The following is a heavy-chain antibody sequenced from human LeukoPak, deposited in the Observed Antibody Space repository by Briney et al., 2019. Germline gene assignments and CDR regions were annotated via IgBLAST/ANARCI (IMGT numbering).Heavy chain of an antibody. CDR2: IYWNDDK. D-gene: IGHD1-26*01. CDR1: GFSLSTIGVG. CDR3: AGGIVRDQGTDAFDI. V-gene: IGHV2-5*01. Sequence: ESGPTLVKPTQTLTLTCTFSGFSLSTIGVGVGWIRQPPGKALEWLALIYWNDDKRYSPSLKSRLTITKDTSKNQVVLTMTNMDPVDTATYYCAGGIVRDQGTDAFDIWGQGTMVTVSS. J-gene: IGHJ3*02.